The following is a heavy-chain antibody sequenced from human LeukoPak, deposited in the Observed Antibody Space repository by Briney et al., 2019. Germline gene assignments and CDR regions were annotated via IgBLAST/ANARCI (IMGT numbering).Heavy chain of an antibody. Sequence: ASVKVSCKASGYTFANYAIHWVRQAPGQRLEWMGWINAGNGNTKYSQKFQGRVTITRDTSASTVYMELSSLRSEDTAVYCCAREEMATIDFDYWGQGTLVTVSS. J-gene: IGHJ4*02. CDR1: GYTFANYA. CDR3: AREEMATIDFDY. V-gene: IGHV1-3*01. D-gene: IGHD5-24*01. CDR2: INAGNGNT.